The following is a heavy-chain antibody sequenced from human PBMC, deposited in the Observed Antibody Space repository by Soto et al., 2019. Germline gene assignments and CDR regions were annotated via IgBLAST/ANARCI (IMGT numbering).Heavy chain of an antibody. V-gene: IGHV4-59*01. CDR3: ARDRSTYGGGGTGEVKKTCFDP. D-gene: IGHD2-8*01. CDR2: AYYDGST. J-gene: IGHJ5*02. Sequence: QVQLQASGPGLVKASETLSLTCSVSGVSISRYYWSWIRQPPGKGLEWIGYAYYDGSTGYSPSLNSRVHPAVYTSMVPASVELSSLTAAETASYYCARDRSTYGGGGTGEVKKTCFDPSGQGILGTFSS. CDR1: GVSISRYY.